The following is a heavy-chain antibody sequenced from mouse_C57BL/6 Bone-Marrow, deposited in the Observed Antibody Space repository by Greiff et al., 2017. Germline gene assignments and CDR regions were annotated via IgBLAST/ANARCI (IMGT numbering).Heavy chain of an antibody. V-gene: IGHV1-81*01. CDR2: IYPRSGNT. CDR1: GYTFTSYG. D-gene: IGHD1-1*01. J-gene: IGHJ4*01. Sequence: QVQLQQSGAELARPGASVKLSCKASGYTFTSYGISWVKQRTGQGLEWIGEIYPRSGNTYYNEKFKGKATLTADKSSSTAYMELRSLTSEDSAVYFCARPYGSSYEDYARDYWGQGTSVTVSS. CDR3: ARPYGSSYEDYARDY.